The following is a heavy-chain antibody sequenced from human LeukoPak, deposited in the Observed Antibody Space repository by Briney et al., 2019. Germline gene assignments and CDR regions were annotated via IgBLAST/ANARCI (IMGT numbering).Heavy chain of an antibody. D-gene: IGHD1-14*01. J-gene: IGHJ6*02. CDR3: TRRGSYYGMDV. CDR2: IRRKANSYAT. CDR1: GFTFSGFS. V-gene: IGHV3-73*01. Sequence: GGSLKLSRAASGFTFSGFSMHWVRQASRKGPEWVGRIRRKANSYATAYAPSVKGRLTISRDDSKNTAYLQMNSLKTEDTAVYYCTRRGSYYGMDVWGQGTTVTVSS.